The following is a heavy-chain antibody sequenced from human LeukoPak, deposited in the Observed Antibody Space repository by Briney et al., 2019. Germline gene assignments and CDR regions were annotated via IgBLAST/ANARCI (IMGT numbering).Heavy chain of an antibody. Sequence: ASVTVSCTASGYTFTNYTMHWVRQAPGQRLEWLGWINPGNGNTKYSQKFQGRVTITRDTSASTAYMDLSSLRSEDTAMYYCARMGEMFFDYWGQGTLVTVSS. V-gene: IGHV1-3*01. D-gene: IGHD3-10*02. CDR1: GYTFTNYT. J-gene: IGHJ4*02. CDR2: INPGNGNT. CDR3: ARMGEMFFDY.